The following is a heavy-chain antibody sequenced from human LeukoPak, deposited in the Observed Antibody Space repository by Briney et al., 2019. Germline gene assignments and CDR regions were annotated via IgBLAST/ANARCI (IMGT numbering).Heavy chain of an antibody. V-gene: IGHV3-53*01. CDR1: GFTVSSNY. CDR3: ARSHMSRGGGSCYIDY. Sequence: GGSLRLSCAASGFTVSSNYMSWVRQTPGKGLEWVSVIYSGGSTYYADSVKGRFTISRDNSKNTLYLQMNSLRAEDTAVYYCARSHMSRGGGSCYIDYWGQGTLVTVSS. CDR2: IYSGGST. J-gene: IGHJ4*02. D-gene: IGHD2-15*01.